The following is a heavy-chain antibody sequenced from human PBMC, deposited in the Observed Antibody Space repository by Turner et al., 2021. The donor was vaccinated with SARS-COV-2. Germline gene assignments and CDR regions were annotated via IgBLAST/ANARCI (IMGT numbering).Heavy chain of an antibody. CDR1: GFTFSGCG. J-gene: IGHJ4*02. CDR2: IRGGGGNT. CDR3: AKADRGMRVVVNTFFDY. V-gene: IGHV3-23*01. Sequence: EVQLLASGGGLVLPGWSLTLAFASSGFTFSGCGRSWVRQAPGKGREWVGDIRGGGGNTYYAGSVKGRFTISRDNSKNTVYLQMNSLRAEDTAVYDCAKADRGMRVVVNTFFDYWGQGTLVTVSS. D-gene: IGHD3-22*01.